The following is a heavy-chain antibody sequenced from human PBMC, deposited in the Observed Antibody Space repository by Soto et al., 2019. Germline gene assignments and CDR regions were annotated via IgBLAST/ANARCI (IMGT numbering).Heavy chain of an antibody. Sequence: GGSLRLSCAASGFTFSSYSMHWVRQAPGKGLEWVSAITRNSDIYYADSVKGRFTISRDNAQNSVSLQMDSLRAEDTAVYYCAREETAWPLAYGLDVWGQGTTVTVSS. J-gene: IGHJ6*02. CDR2: ITRNSDI. CDR3: AREETAWPLAYGLDV. CDR1: GFTFSSYS. V-gene: IGHV3-21*01. D-gene: IGHD2-21*02.